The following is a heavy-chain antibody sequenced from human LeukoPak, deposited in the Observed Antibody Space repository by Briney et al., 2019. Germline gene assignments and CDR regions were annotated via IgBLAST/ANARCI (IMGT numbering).Heavy chain of an antibody. J-gene: IGHJ4*02. CDR3: AKLRYGGYGPGDY. V-gene: IGHV3-23*01. Sequence: PGGSLRLSCAASGFTFSSYAMSWVRQAPGKGLEWVSATSGSGGSTYYADSVKGRFTISRDNSKNTLYLQMTSVRAEDTATYYCAKLRYGGYGPGDYWGQGTLVTVSS. D-gene: IGHD5-12*01. CDR2: TSGSGGST. CDR1: GFTFSSYA.